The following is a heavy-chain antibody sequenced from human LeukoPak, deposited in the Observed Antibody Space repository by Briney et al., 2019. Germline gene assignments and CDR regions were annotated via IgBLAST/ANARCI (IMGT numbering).Heavy chain of an antibody. V-gene: IGHV3-48*03. J-gene: IGHJ6*02. CDR1: RFTFSSYE. D-gene: IGHD3-22*01. CDR3: ARDNYYDSSGYYHYYYYGMDV. Sequence: PGGSLRLSCAASRFTFSSYEMNWVGQAPGKGLEWVSYISSSGSTIYYADSVKGRFTISRDNAKNSLYLQMNSLRAEDTAVYYCARDNYYDSSGYYHYYYYGMDVWGQGTTVTVSS. CDR2: ISSSGSTI.